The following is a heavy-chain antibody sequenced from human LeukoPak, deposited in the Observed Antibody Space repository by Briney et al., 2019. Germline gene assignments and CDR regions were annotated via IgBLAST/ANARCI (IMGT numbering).Heavy chain of an antibody. J-gene: IGHJ4*02. CDR2: INHSGST. V-gene: IGHV4-34*01. D-gene: IGHD3-22*01. Sequence: SETLSLTCAVYGGSFSGYYWSWIRQPPGEGLEWIGVINHSGSTNYNPSLKSRVTISVDTSKNQFSLKLSSVTAADTAVYYCARGSYDSSGYYPWYFDYWGQGTLVTVSS. CDR1: GGSFSGYY. CDR3: ARGSYDSSGYYPWYFDY.